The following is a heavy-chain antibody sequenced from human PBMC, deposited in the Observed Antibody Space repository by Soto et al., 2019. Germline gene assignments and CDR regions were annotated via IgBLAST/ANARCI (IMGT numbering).Heavy chain of an antibody. J-gene: IGHJ3*02. Sequence: SETLSVTCRVSGGSVGSGSYYWSWIRQPPGKGLEWIGYTLYSGSPNYNPSLQSLQSRVTISVDTSRNQFSLRLTSVTAADTALYYCARHDFYHRTFDIWGQGTLVTVSS. V-gene: IGHV4-61*01. CDR1: GGSVGSGSYY. D-gene: IGHD3-3*01. CDR2: TLYSGSP. CDR3: ARHDFYHRTFDI.